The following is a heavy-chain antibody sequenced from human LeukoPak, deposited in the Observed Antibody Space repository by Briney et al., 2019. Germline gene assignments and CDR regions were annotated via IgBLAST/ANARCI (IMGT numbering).Heavy chain of an antibody. CDR3: ARGQGYCSGGSCYLVY. CDR2: IYYSGST. V-gene: IGHV4-59*12. Sequence: PSETLSLTCTVSGGSISSYYWSWIRQPPGKGLEWIGYIYYSGSTNYNPSLKSRVTISVDTSKNQFSLKLSSVTAADTAVYYCARGQGYCSGGSCYLVYWGQGTLVTVSS. CDR1: GGSISSYY. J-gene: IGHJ4*02. D-gene: IGHD2-15*01.